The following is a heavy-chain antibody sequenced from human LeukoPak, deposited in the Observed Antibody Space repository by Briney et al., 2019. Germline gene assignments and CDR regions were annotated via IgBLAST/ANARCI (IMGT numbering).Heavy chain of an antibody. D-gene: IGHD2-2*01. CDR1: GYTFTNLD. CDR2: MSPNSGDT. J-gene: IGHJ3*02. Sequence: GASVTVSCKPSGYTFTNLDINWLRQAPGQGLGWMGWMSPNSGDTGYAQKFQGRVSMTRDTSISTAYMELSSLRSEDTAVYYCARDFCSSEACPFRDDAFDIWGQGTKVTVSS. CDR3: ARDFCSSEACPFRDDAFDI. V-gene: IGHV1-8*01.